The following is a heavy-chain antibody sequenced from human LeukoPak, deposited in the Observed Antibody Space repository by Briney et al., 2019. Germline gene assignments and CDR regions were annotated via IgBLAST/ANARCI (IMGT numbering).Heavy chain of an antibody. CDR2: IYHSGST. CDR3: ARGEGSLFDY. Sequence: KSSETLSLTCAVSGGSISSGGYSWSWIRQPPGKGLEWIGYIYHSGSTYYNPSLKGRVTISVDRSKNQFSLKLSSVTAADTAVYYCARGEGSLFDYWGQGTLVTVSS. D-gene: IGHD2-21*01. J-gene: IGHJ4*02. CDR1: GGSISSGGYS. V-gene: IGHV4-30-2*01.